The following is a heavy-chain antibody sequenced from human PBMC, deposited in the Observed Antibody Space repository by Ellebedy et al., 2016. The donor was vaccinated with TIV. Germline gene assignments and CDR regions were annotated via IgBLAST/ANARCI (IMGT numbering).Heavy chain of an antibody. Sequence: GESLKISCAASGFTFSSYAMSWVRQAPGKGLEWVSAISGSGGSTYYADSVKGRFTISRDNSKNTLYLQMNSLRAEDTAVYYCAKDKPYSSSWEDWGRGTLVTVSS. CDR3: AKDKPYSSSWED. V-gene: IGHV3-23*01. CDR1: GFTFSSYA. CDR2: ISGSGGST. J-gene: IGHJ4*02. D-gene: IGHD6-13*01.